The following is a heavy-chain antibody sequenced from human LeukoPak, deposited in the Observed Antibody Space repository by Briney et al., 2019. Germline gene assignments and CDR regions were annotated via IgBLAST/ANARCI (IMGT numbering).Heavy chain of an antibody. V-gene: IGHV4-61*02. CDR2: IYTSGST. Sequence: SETLSPTCTVSGGSISSGSYYWSWIRQPAGKGLEWIGRIYTSGSTNYNPSLKSRVTISVDTSKNQFSLKLSSVTAADTAVYYCARGHYSSSWYDYFDYWGQGTLVTVSS. CDR1: GGSISSGSYY. D-gene: IGHD6-13*01. J-gene: IGHJ4*02. CDR3: ARGHYSSSWYDYFDY.